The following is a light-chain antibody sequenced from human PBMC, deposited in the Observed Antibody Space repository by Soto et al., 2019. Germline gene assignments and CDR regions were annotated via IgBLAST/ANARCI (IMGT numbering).Light chain of an antibody. Sequence: DIQMTQSPSSLSASVGDRATITCRASQDIRNDLGLYQQKPGKAPERLVDGASSLQSGVPARFGASGAGTEFCVTVCGLQPEGFATYFCVQHNSYPRTFGRGHKVEIK. CDR1: QDIRND. CDR2: GAS. J-gene: IGKJ4*01. V-gene: IGKV1-17*01. CDR3: VQHNSYPRT.